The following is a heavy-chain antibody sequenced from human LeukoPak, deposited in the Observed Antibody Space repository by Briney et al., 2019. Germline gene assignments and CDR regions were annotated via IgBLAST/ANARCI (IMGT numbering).Heavy chain of an antibody. Sequence: PGGSLRLSCAASGFAFSDHWMIWVRQAPGKGLEWVANINHDESKKYYVDSVEGRFTISRDNAKNSLYLQMNSLRAEDTAVYYCAISTYSSSPSWGQGTLDTVSS. CDR2: INHDESKK. V-gene: IGHV3-7*01. CDR1: GFAFSDHW. D-gene: IGHD6-6*01. J-gene: IGHJ5*02. CDR3: AISTYSSSPS.